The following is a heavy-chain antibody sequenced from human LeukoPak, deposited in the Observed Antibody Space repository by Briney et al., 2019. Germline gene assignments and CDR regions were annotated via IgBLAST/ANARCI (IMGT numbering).Heavy chain of an antibody. D-gene: IGHD3/OR15-3a*01. Sequence: ASVKVSCKASGYTFTSYYMHWVRQAPGQGLEWMGIINPSGGSTSYAQKFQRSVTMTRDMSTSTVYMELSSLSSEDTAVYYCARGADLYYYYMDVWGKGTTVTVSS. V-gene: IGHV1-46*01. CDR3: ARGADLYYYYMDV. CDR2: INPSGGST. CDR1: GYTFTSYY. J-gene: IGHJ6*03.